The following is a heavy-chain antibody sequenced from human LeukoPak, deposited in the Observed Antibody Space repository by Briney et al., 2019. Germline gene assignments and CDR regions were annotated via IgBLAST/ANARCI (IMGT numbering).Heavy chain of an antibody. CDR2: ISSGGSNK. CDR1: GFTFSSYG. CDR3: ANENYYDSSGYVDH. D-gene: IGHD3-22*01. V-gene: IGHV3-30*18. Sequence: GSLRLSCAASGFTFSSYGMHWVRQAPGKGLEWVAVISSGGSNKYYADSVKGRFTISRDNSKNTLYLQMNSLRAEDTAVFYCANENYYDSSGYVDHWGQGTLVIVSS. J-gene: IGHJ4*02.